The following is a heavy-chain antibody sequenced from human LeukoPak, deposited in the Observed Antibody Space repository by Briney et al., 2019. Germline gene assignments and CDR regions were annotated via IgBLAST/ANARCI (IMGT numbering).Heavy chain of an antibody. Sequence: GGSLRLSCTASGFTFSRHWISWVRQTPGKGLEWVANIKEDGSEQYYVDSVKGRFTISKDNAKNSLYLQMNSLRAEDTALYHCARNNGMDVWGQGTTVIVSS. CDR1: GFTFSRHW. CDR2: IKEDGSEQ. V-gene: IGHV3-7*03. CDR3: ARNNGMDV. J-gene: IGHJ6*02.